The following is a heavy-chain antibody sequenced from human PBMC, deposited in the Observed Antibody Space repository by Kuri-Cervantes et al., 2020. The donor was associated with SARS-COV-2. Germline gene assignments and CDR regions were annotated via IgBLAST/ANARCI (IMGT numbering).Heavy chain of an antibody. CDR1: GFTFSSYS. Sequence: GGSLRLSCAASGFTFSSYSMNWVRQAPGKGLEWVSYISSSSSTIYYADSVKGRFTISRDNSKNTLYLQMNSLRAEDTAVYYCAKVRGSGWYRAFDIWGQGTMVTVSS. V-gene: IGHV3-48*01. CDR2: ISSSSSTI. D-gene: IGHD6-19*01. CDR3: AKVRGSGWYRAFDI. J-gene: IGHJ3*02.